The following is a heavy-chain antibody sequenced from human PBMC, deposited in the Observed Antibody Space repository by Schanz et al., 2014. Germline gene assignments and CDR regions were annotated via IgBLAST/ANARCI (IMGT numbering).Heavy chain of an antibody. Sequence: EVQLVESGGGLVQPGGSLRLSCTASGFTFSSYSMNWVRQAPGKGLEWVSYVSRSTPDIYYADSVKGRFTMSRDNAKNTLYLQMNSLRAEDSAIYYCAKDISDTSGKDDYWGQGTLVTVSS. J-gene: IGHJ4*02. CDR1: GFTFSSYS. D-gene: IGHD3-22*01. CDR3: AKDISDTSGKDDY. V-gene: IGHV3-48*01. CDR2: VSRSTPDI.